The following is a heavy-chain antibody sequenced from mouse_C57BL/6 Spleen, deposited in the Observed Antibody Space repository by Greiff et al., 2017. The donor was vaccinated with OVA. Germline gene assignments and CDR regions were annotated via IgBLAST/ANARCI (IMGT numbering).Heavy chain of an antibody. V-gene: IGHV1-50*01. CDR1: GYTFTSYW. CDR2: IDPSDSYT. J-gene: IGHJ2*01. CDR3: ARGITPY. Sequence: VQLKQPGAELVKPGASVKLSCKASGYTFTSYWMQWVKQRPGQGLEWIGEIDPSDSYTNYNQKFKGKATLTVDTSSSTAYMQLSSLTSEDSAVYYCARGITPYWGQGTTLTVSS. D-gene: IGHD1-1*01.